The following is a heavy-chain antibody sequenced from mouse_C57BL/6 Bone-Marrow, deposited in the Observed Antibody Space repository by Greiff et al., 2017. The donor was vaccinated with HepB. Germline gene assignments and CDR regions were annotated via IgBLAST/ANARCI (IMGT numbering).Heavy chain of an antibody. Sequence: VQLKESGPGLVKPSQSLSLTCSVTGYSITSGYYWNWIRQFPGNKLEWMGYISYDGSNNYNPSLKNRISITRDTSKNQFFLKLNSVTTEDTATYYCARGRGNYPWYFDVWGTGTTVTVSS. CDR3: ARGRGNYPWYFDV. J-gene: IGHJ1*03. V-gene: IGHV3-6*01. CDR1: GYSITSGYY. CDR2: ISYDGSN. D-gene: IGHD2-1*01.